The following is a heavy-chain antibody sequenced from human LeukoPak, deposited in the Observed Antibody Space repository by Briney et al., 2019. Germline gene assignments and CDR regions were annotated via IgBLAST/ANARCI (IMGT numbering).Heavy chain of an antibody. D-gene: IGHD3-9*01. CDR2: ISYDGSNK. Sequence: GGSLRLSCAASGFNFFTYSMHWVRQAPGKGLEWVAVISYDGSNKYYADSVKGRFTISRDNSKNTLYLQMNSLRAEDTAVYYCAKIDILTGYYSNFDYWGQGTLVTVSS. CDR1: GFNFFTYS. J-gene: IGHJ4*02. CDR3: AKIDILTGYYSNFDY. V-gene: IGHV3-30*18.